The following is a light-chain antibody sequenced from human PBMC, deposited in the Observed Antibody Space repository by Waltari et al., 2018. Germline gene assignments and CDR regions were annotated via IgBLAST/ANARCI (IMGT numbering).Light chain of an antibody. CDR1: SGAVGGYNL. V-gene: IGLV2-14*02. J-gene: IGLJ1*01. CDR3: SSYTNTRIYV. CDR2: EVS. Sequence: QSALTQPASVSGSPGQSITISCTGTSGAVGGYNLVSWYQHHPGQAPKLMIYEVSKRPLGVSNRFTGSKSGGTASLTISGLQADDEADYYCSSYTNTRIYVFGTGTKVTVL.